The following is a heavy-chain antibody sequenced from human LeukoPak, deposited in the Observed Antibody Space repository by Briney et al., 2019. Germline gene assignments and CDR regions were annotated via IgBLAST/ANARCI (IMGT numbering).Heavy chain of an antibody. CDR3: ARGGYYDSSGYYEVLGY. CDR2: IYSGGST. CDR1: GFTVSSNY. V-gene: IGHV3-53*01. D-gene: IGHD3-22*01. Sequence: GGSLRLSCAASGFTVSSNYMSWVRQAPGKGLEWVSVIYSGGSTYYADSVKGRFTISRDNSKNTLYLQMNSLRAEDTAVYYCARGGYYDSSGYYEVLGYWGQGTLVTVSS. J-gene: IGHJ4*02.